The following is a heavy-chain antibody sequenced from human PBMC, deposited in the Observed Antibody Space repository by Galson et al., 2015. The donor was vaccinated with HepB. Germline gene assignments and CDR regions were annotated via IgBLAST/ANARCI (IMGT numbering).Heavy chain of an antibody. J-gene: IGHJ4*02. CDR1: GFTFSNYA. V-gene: IGHV3-30-3*01. Sequence: SLRLSCAVSGFTFSNYAMHWVRQAPGKGLEWVAGILYDGSNKYYADSVKGRFTISRDNSKNTLYLQMNSLRAEDTAVYYCARGAIVNTVGVYFDSWGQGTLVTVSS. D-gene: IGHD3-16*01. CDR2: ILYDGSNK. CDR3: ARGAIVNTVGVYFDS.